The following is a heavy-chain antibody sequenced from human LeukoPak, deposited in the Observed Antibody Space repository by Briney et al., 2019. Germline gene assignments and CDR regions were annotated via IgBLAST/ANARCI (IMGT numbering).Heavy chain of an antibody. CDR2: IYHSGST. Sequence: SETLSLTCTVSGYSIRSGHYWGWIRQPPGKGLEWIGSIYHSGSTYYNPSLKSRVTISVDTSKNQFSLKLSSVTAADTAVYYCARLAVAVNDAFDIWGQGIMVSVS. CDR1: GYSIRSGHY. CDR3: ARLAVAVNDAFDI. J-gene: IGHJ3*02. D-gene: IGHD6-19*01. V-gene: IGHV4-38-2*02.